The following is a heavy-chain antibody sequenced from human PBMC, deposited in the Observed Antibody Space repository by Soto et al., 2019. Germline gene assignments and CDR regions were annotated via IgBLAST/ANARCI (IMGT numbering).Heavy chain of an antibody. Sequence: QVQLQESGPGLVKPSETLSLTCNVSGGFISSYYWSWIRQPPGKGLEWIGCIYHSGRTNYNPSLQSRVIVSVDTSKNHFSLNLSSVTAADTAVYYCARLQVVATGPLWYFDLWGRGTLVTVSS. V-gene: IGHV4-59*08. J-gene: IGHJ2*01. D-gene: IGHD5-12*01. CDR1: GGFISSYY. CDR3: ARLQVVATGPLWYFDL. CDR2: IYHSGRT.